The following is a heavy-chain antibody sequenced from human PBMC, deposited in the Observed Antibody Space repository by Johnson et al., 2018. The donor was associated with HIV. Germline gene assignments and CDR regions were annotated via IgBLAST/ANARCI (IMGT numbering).Heavy chain of an antibody. CDR3: ARACRDGYTCDAFDI. CDR2: ISGSGGST. Sequence: VQLVESGGGLVQPGGSLRLSCAASGFTFSSYAMSWVRQAPGKGLEWVSAISGSGGSTYYADSVKGRFTISRDNSKNTLFLQMNNLRAEDTAVFYCARACRDGYTCDAFDIWGQGTVVTVSS. CDR1: GFTFSSYA. V-gene: IGHV3-23*04. D-gene: IGHD5-24*01. J-gene: IGHJ3*02.